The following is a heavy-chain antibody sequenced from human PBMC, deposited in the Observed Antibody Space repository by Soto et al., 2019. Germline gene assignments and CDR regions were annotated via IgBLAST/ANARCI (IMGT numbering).Heavy chain of an antibody. CDR2: SYDSGST. CDR1: GGSISSYY. J-gene: IGHJ2*01. Sequence: PETLSHTCTGSGGSISSYYWSWIRQPPGKGLEWIGYSYDSGSTNYNPSLKSRVTISVDTSKNQFSLKLSSVTAADTAVYYCVILVVGSPPITTLYPMHARGR. CDR3: VILVVGSPPITTLYPMHA. V-gene: IGHV4-59*08. D-gene: IGHD2-2*01.